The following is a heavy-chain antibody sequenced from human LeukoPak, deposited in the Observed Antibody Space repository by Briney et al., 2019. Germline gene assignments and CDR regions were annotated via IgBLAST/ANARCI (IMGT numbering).Heavy chain of an antibody. Sequence: GGSLRLSCAASGFTFSTYGMHWVRQAPEKGLEWVSSISDSGSYAYYADSVRGRFTISRDNSKNTLYLQMNSLRAEDTAVYYCANRRRLTPLDYWGQGTLVTVSS. CDR3: ANRRRLTPLDY. V-gene: IGHV3-23*01. CDR2: ISDSGSYA. J-gene: IGHJ4*02. D-gene: IGHD6-25*01. CDR1: GFTFSTYG.